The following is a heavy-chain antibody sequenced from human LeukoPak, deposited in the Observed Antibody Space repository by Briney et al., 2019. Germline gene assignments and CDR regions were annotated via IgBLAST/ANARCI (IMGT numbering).Heavy chain of an antibody. Sequence: SETLSLTCAVYGGSFSGYYWSWIRQPPGKGLEWIGEINHSGSTNYNPSLKSRVTISVDTSKNQFSLKLSSVTAADTAVYYCAREGTIFGVVLLMDVWGKGTTVTVSS. CDR1: GGSFSGYY. D-gene: IGHD3-3*01. CDR3: AREGTIFGVVLLMDV. CDR2: INHSGST. J-gene: IGHJ6*04. V-gene: IGHV4-34*01.